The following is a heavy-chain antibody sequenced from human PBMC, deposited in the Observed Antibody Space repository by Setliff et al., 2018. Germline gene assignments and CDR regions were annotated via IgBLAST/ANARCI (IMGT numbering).Heavy chain of an antibody. CDR3: ARAPRYFDPTGSYFDY. D-gene: IGHD3-9*01. CDR1: GGSISYNY. Sequence: SSETLSLTCTVSGGSISYNYWSWIRQPAGKGLQWIGRINTSGSTKYNPSLKSRVTMSVDTSKNQFSLKLSAVTAADTAVYYCARAPRYFDPTGSYFDYWGQGTLVTVFS. V-gene: IGHV4-4*07. J-gene: IGHJ4*02. CDR2: INTSGST.